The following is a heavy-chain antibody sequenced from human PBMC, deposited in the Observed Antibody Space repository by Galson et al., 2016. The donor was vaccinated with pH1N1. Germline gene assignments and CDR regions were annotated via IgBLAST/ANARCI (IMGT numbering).Heavy chain of an antibody. D-gene: IGHD6-6*01. Sequence: SETLSLTCAVSGASASSDTDYWNWIRQPPGKGLEWIGCILRTGYTDYNPSLKSRVTLSVDTSKNQFSLNLRDATAADTAVYYCARARILAARPYHGMDVWGRGTTVTVSS. V-gene: IGHV4-61*01. CDR3: ARARILAARPYHGMDV. J-gene: IGHJ6*02. CDR2: ILRTGYT. CDR1: GASASSDTDY.